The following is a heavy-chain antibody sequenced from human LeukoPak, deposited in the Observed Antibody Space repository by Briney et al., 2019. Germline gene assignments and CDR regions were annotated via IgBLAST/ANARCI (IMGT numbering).Heavy chain of an antibody. CDR1: GGSIRSNNW. CDR3: AKRRSGSGWFEYDY. CDR2: IYHSGST. J-gene: IGHJ4*02. Sequence: SGTLSLTCAVSGGSIRSNNWWSWVHQPPGKGLEWIGEIYHSGSTNYNPSLKSRVTISVDKSKNQFSLRLSSVTAEDTAVYYCAKRRSGSGWFEYDYWGQGTLVTVSS. D-gene: IGHD6-19*01. V-gene: IGHV4-4*02.